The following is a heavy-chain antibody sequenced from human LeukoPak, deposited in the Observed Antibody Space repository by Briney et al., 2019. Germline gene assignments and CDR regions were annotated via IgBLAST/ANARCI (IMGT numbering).Heavy chain of an antibody. V-gene: IGHV3-21*01. CDR1: GFTFSSYS. D-gene: IGHD2-15*01. CDR3: ARDGLSCSVGSRLPALFDY. Sequence: PGGSLRLSCAASGFTFSSYSMNWVRQAPGKGLEWVSSISSSSSYIYYADSVKGRFTISRDNAKSSLYLQMNSLRAGDTAVYYCARDGLSCSVGSRLPALFDYWGQGTLVTVSS. J-gene: IGHJ4*02. CDR2: ISSSSSYI.